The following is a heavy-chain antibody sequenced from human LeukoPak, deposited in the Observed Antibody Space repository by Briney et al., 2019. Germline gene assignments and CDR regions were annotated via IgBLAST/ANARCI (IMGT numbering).Heavy chain of an antibody. CDR2: ISSSSSYI. V-gene: IGHV3-21*01. CDR1: GFTFSSYS. D-gene: IGHD3-3*01. CDR3: ARGREYYDFWSGYYSPYYFDY. Sequence: GGSLRLSCAASGFTFSSYSMNWVRQAPGKGLEWVSSISSSSSYIYYADSVKGRFTISRDNAKNSLYLQMNSLRAGDTAVYYCARGREYYDFWSGYYSPYYFDYWGQGTLVTVSS. J-gene: IGHJ4*02.